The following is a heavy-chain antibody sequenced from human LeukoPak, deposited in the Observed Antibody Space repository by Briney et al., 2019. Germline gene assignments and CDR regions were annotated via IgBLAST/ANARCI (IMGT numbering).Heavy chain of an antibody. CDR2: ISGSGGST. V-gene: IGHV3-23*01. CDR1: GFTFSSYA. J-gene: IGHJ4*02. D-gene: IGHD6-19*01. CDR3: AKSEQWLIVAFDY. Sequence: PGGSPRLSCAASGFTFSSYAMSWVRQAPGKGLEWVSAISGSGGSTYYADSVKGRFTISRDNSKNTLYLQMNSLRAEDTAVYYCAKSEQWLIVAFDYWGQGTLVTVSS.